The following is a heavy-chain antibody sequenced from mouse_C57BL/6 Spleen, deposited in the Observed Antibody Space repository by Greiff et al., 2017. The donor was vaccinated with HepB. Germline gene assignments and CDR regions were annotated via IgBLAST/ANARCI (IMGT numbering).Heavy chain of an antibody. V-gene: IGHV1-39*01. J-gene: IGHJ2*01. Sequence: EVQLQQSGPELVKPGASVKISCKASSYSFTDYNMNWVKQSNGKSLEWIGVINPNYGTTSYNQKFKGKATLTVDQSSSTAYMQLNSLTSEDSAVYYCASYYGSSSVYFDYWGHGTTLTVSS. CDR1: SYSFTDYN. D-gene: IGHD1-1*01. CDR3: ASYYGSSSVYFDY. CDR2: INPNYGTT.